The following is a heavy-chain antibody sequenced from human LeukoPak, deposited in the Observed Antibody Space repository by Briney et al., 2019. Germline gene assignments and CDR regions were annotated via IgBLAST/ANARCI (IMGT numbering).Heavy chain of an antibody. D-gene: IGHD6-6*01. J-gene: IGHJ4*02. CDR3: AKDLEYSSSSGPDY. V-gene: IGHV3-23*01. CDR1: GFTFSSYA. Sequence: GGSLRLSCAASGFTFSSYAMSWVRQAPGKGLEWVSAISGSGASTYYADSVRGRFTISRDNSKNTLYLQMNSLRAEDTAVYYCAKDLEYSSSSGPDYWGQGTLVTVSS. CDR2: ISGSGAST.